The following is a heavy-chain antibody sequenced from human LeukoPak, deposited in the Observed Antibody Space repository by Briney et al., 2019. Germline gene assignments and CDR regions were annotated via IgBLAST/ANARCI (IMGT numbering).Heavy chain of an antibody. J-gene: IGHJ5*02. D-gene: IGHD1-1*01. CDR1: GSSFTSYW. CDR2: IYPGDSDT. Sequence: GESLKISCKGSGSSFTSYWIGWVRPMPGKGLAWMGIIYPGDSDTRYSPSFQGQVSISADKSISTAYLQWSSLKAPDTAMYYCARVGSGTHLFQAYHNWFDPWGQGTLVTVSS. CDR3: ARVGSGTHLFQAYHNWFDP. V-gene: IGHV5-51*01.